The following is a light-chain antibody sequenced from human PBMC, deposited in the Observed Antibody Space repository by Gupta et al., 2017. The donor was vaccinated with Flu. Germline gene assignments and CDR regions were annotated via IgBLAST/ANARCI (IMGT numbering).Light chain of an antibody. Sequence: TITGRVSKDISNFVVWWQQKPGKVPKLLIYAASSLDSGVSSRFSGRGSGTEFVLTITYLQPEDVGTYYCKKYDSAPRTFGQGTTVEI. V-gene: IGKV1-27*01. CDR3: KKYDSAPRT. CDR2: AAS. CDR1: KDISNF. J-gene: IGKJ1*01.